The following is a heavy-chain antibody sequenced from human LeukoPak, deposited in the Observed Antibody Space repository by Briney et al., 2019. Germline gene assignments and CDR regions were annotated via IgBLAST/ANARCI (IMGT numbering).Heavy chain of an antibody. CDR3: AKSRGLSLPMSRYFDY. CDR2: ISGRADYT. D-gene: IGHD3-10*01. V-gene: IGHV3-23*01. Sequence: GGSLRLSCAASGFTFSSYAMSWVRQAPGKGLELVSLISGRADYTYYSDSVKGRFTISRDNSKNTMVLQLNSLRAEDTAIYYCAKSRGLSLPMSRYFDYWGQGTLVTVSS. J-gene: IGHJ4*02. CDR1: GFTFSSYA.